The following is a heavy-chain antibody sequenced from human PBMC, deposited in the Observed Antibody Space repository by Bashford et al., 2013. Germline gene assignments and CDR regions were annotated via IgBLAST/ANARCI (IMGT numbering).Heavy chain of an antibody. Sequence: LKSRVTISVDTSNKQFSLRLNSVTAADTAVYYCAGDLLWPQRGDSFDIWGQGTLVTVSS. CDR3: AGDLLWPQRGDSFDI. J-gene: IGHJ3*02. V-gene: IGHV4-59*04. D-gene: IGHD1-26*01.